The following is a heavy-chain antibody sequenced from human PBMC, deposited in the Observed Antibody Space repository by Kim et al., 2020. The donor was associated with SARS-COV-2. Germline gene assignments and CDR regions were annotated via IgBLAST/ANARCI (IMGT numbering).Heavy chain of an antibody. CDR3: AKGVGYCSSTSCYTGDLDY. V-gene: IGHV3-23*01. D-gene: IGHD2-2*02. J-gene: IGHJ4*02. Sequence: GGSLRLSCAASGFTFSSYAMSWVRQAPGKGLEWVSAISGSGGSTYYADSVKGRFTISRDNSKNTLYLQMNSLRAEDTAVYYCAKGVGYCSSTSCYTGDLDYWGQGTLVTVSS. CDR1: GFTFSSYA. CDR2: ISGSGGST.